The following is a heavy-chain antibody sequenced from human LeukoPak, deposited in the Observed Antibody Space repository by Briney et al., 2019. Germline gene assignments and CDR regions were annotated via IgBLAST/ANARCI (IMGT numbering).Heavy chain of an antibody. CDR2: ITPFNGNT. D-gene: IGHD2-15*01. V-gene: IGHV1-45*02. CDR1: GYTFTYRY. J-gene: IGHJ5*02. Sequence: TWASVKVSCKASGYTFTYRYLHWVRQAPGQALEWMGWITPFNGNTNYAQKFQDRVTITRDRSMSTAYMELSSLRSEDTAMYYCAWTTLYCSGGSCYSDWFDPWGQGTLVTVSS. CDR3: AWTTLYCSGGSCYSDWFDP.